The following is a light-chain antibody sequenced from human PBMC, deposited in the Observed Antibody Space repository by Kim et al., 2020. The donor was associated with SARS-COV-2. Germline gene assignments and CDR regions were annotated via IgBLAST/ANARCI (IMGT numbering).Light chain of an antibody. V-gene: IGKV3-20*01. CDR3: QQYGTSPRT. J-gene: IGKJ1*01. Sequence: SPGERPTRSCKATRCLNSDYLAWYQRKPGRAPRLLIYGASSRATGIPDRFSGGGSGTDFTLTISRLEPEDFAVYYCQQYGTSPRTFGQGTKVDIK. CDR1: RCLNSDY. CDR2: GAS.